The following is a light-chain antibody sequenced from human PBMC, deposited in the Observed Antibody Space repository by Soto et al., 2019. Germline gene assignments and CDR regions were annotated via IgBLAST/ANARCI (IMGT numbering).Light chain of an antibody. J-gene: IGKJ1*01. Sequence: DIQMTQSPSSLSASLGDSVTIXXRASQSISSYVNWYQQKPGKAPKLXIYAASSLQSGVPSRFSGSGAGTDFTLTITRLEPEDFAVYYCQQYGGSPRTFGQGTKVDIK. CDR1: QSISSY. V-gene: IGKV1-39*01. CDR2: AAS. CDR3: QQYGGSPRT.